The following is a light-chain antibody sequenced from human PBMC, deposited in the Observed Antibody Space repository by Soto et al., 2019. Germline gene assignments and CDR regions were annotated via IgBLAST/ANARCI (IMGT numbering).Light chain of an antibody. J-gene: IGKJ3*01. CDR1: QGISTW. Sequence: DIQMTQSPLSVSASVGDRVTISCRASQGISTWLAWYQQKPGKAPKLLIYAASSLQTGVASRFSGSGSGAVFTLTISSLQPEDTATYFCQQAYGFAFTFGPGTKL. CDR3: QQAYGFAFT. V-gene: IGKV1-12*01. CDR2: AAS.